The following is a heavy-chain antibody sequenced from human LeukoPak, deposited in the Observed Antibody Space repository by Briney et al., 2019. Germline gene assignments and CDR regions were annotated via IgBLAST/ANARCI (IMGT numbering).Heavy chain of an antibody. V-gene: IGHV1-69*01. CDR1: GGPFSSYA. J-gene: IGHJ4*02. D-gene: IGHD3-22*01. Sequence: SVKVSFQASGGPFSSYAINWVRPAPGQRLELMGGIIPIFGTANYAQKFQGRVTITADESTSTAYMELSSLRSEDTAVYYCARLPLESETYYYDSSGSLDFDYWGQGTLVTVSS. CDR3: ARLPLESETYYYDSSGSLDFDY. CDR2: IIPIFGTA.